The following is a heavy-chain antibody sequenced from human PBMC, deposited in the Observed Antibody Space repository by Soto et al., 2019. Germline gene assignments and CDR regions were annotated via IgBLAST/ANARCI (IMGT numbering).Heavy chain of an antibody. V-gene: IGHV3-23*01. CDR3: AKTRGVPPGEDY. D-gene: IGHD3-16*01. Sequence: GGSLRLSCAASGFTFSSYAMSWVRQAPGKGLEWVSAISGSGGSTYYADSVKGRFTISRDNSKNTLYLQMNSLRAEDTALYYCAKTRGVPPGEDYWGQGTLGTVSS. CDR1: GFTFSSYA. CDR2: ISGSGGST. J-gene: IGHJ4*02.